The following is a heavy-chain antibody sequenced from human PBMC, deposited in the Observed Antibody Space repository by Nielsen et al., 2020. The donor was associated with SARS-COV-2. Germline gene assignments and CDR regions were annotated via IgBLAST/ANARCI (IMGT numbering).Heavy chain of an antibody. CDR2: IYYSGST. CDR3: ARFRSGAGLYYFDY. Sequence: SETLSLTCTVSGGSISSSSYYWGWIRQPPGKGLEWIGSIYYSGSTYYNPSLKSRVTISVDTSKNQFSLKLSSVTAADTAVYYCARFRSGAGLYYFDYWGQGTLVTVSS. J-gene: IGHJ4*02. V-gene: IGHV4-39*01. CDR1: GGSISSSSYY. D-gene: IGHD1-26*01.